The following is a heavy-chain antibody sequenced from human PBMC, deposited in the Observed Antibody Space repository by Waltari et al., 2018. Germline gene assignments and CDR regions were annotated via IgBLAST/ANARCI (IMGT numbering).Heavy chain of an antibody. Sequence: QVQLQQWGAGLLKPSATLSLTCAVYGGSLSGYYWSWIRTPPGKGLEWIGEINHSGSTNYNPSLKSRVTISVDTSKNQFSLKLSSVTAADTAVYYCARRGGSSKDYYYMDVWGKGTTVTVSS. V-gene: IGHV4-34*01. CDR2: INHSGST. J-gene: IGHJ6*03. D-gene: IGHD6-13*01. CDR3: ARRGGSSKDYYYMDV. CDR1: GGSLSGYY.